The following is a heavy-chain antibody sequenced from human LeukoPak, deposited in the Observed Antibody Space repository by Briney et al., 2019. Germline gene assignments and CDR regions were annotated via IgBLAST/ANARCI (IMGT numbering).Heavy chain of an antibody. D-gene: IGHD1-26*01. Sequence: PSETLSLTCTVSGGSISSYCWSWIRQPAGKGLEWIGNIYYTGSTYYNASLQSRVTISIDTSKNQFSLRLNSVTAADTAMYYCVKSGGYGLIDYWGQGTLVTVSS. CDR2: IYYTGST. CDR1: GGSISSYC. V-gene: IGHV4-59*04. CDR3: VKSGGYGLIDY. J-gene: IGHJ4*02.